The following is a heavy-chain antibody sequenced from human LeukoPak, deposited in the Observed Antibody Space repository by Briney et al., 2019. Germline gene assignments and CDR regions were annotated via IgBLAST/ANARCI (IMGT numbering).Heavy chain of an antibody. CDR3: ARDNCSSTSCYGDLDY. CDR1: GFSSSSYW. D-gene: IGHD2-2*01. CDR2: IKQDGSEK. V-gene: IGHV3-7*01. J-gene: IGHJ4*02. Sequence: GGSLRLSCAASGFSSSSYWMSWVRQAPGKGLEWVANIKQDGSEKYYVDSVKGRFTISRDNAKNSLYLQMNSLRAEDTAVYYCARDNCSSTSCYGDLDYWGQGTLVTVSS.